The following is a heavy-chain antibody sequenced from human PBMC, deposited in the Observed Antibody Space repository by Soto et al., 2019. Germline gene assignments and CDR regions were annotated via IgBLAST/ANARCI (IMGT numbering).Heavy chain of an antibody. CDR1: GDTLTRYY. J-gene: IGHJ4*02. Sequence: ASVKVSCMLSGDTLTRYYIHWVRQAPGQGLEWMGRINANSGDIKYAQIFQGRVTMTRDTSINTAYMELSRLRSDDTAVYYCARGGGSSFFDYWGQGILVTVSS. CDR3: ARGGGSSFFDY. CDR2: INANSGDI. D-gene: IGHD2-2*01. V-gene: IGHV1-2*06.